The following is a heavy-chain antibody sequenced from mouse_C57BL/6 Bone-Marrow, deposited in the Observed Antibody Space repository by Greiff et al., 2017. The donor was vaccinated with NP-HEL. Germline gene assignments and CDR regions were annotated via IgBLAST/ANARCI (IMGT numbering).Heavy chain of an antibody. V-gene: IGHV1-63*01. CDR3: AREGLRRGYAMDY. J-gene: IGHJ4*01. CDR2: IYPGGGYT. D-gene: IGHD2-2*01. Sequence: QVQLQQSGAELVRPGTSVKMSCKASGYTFTNYWIGWAKQRPGHGLEWIGDIYPGGGYTNYNEKFKGKATLTADKSYSTAYMQFSSLTSEDSAIYYCAREGLRRGYAMDYWGQGTSVTVSS. CDR1: GYTFTNYW.